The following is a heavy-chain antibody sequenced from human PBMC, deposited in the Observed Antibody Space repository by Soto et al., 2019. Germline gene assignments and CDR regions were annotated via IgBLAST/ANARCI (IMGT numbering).Heavy chain of an antibody. D-gene: IGHD3-10*01. V-gene: IGHV3-23*01. CDR3: AKKVNSGPGSQYFDY. Sequence: GGFLRLSCAASGFTFSSYSMSWVRQAPGKGLEWVSGFRTGGDDGTTYYADSVKGRFTISRDNSKNTLFLQMNSLRAEDTAIYYCAKKVNSGPGSQYFDYWGQGTLVTVSS. CDR2: FRTGGDDGTT. J-gene: IGHJ4*02. CDR1: GFTFSSYS.